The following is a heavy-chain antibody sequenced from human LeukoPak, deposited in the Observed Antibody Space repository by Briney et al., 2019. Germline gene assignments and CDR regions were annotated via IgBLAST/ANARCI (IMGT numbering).Heavy chain of an antibody. V-gene: IGHV4-4*02. D-gene: IGHD5-18*01. CDR2: IYHSGST. CDR3: ARGYNYGPYYYYYYMDV. CDR1: GGSISSSNW. J-gene: IGHJ6*03. Sequence: SGTLSLTCAVSGGSISSSNWWSWVRQPPGKGLEWIGEIYHSGSTNYNPSLKSRVTISVDKSKNQFSLKLSSVTAADTAVYYCARGYNYGPYYYYYYMDVWGKGTTVTVSS.